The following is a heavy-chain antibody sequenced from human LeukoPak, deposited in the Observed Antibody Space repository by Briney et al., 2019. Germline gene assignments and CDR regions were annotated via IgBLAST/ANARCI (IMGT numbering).Heavy chain of an antibody. V-gene: IGHV1-2*02. D-gene: IGHD3-16*02. J-gene: IGHJ5*02. CDR2: INPNSGGT. CDR1: GDTFTRSY. CDR3: ARVWSYRREINLCDP. Sequence: ASVRVSCKASGDTFTRSYIHWVRHAPGQGLEWMGWINPNSGGTHYTHKCQGRVTLTRDTSISTDSIEMSRLRSADTAPYYCARVWSYRREINLCDPWGQGTLVSVSS.